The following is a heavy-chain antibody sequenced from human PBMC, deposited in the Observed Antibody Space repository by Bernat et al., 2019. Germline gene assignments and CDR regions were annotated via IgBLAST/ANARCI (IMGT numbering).Heavy chain of an antibody. CDR3: VKVSSGGSCCYNWFDP. D-gene: IGHD2-15*01. CDR2: ISWNSGSI. Sequence: EVQLVESGGGLVQPGRSLRLSCAASGLSIDDYAMHWVRQAPGKGLEWVSGISWNSGSIGYADSVKGRFTISRDNAKNSLYLEMNSLRAEDTALYYCVKVSSGGSCCYNWFDPWGQGTLVIVSS. V-gene: IGHV3-9*01. J-gene: IGHJ5*02. CDR1: GLSIDDYA.